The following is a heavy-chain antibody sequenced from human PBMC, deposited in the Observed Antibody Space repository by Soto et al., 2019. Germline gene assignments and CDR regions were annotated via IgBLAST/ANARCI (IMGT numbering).Heavy chain of an antibody. CDR1: GVSLSTGGMG. Sequence: SVPTLVNPTQTLTLTCTFSGVSLSTGGMGVCWVRQPPGKALEGPAFIYWEDGKRYNPSLKTRRTITKDASKNLVVLIMTDTDPVDTATYFCAPSLPGSSTGWDTGIFDYCGQGTMVAVSS. D-gene: IGHD6-19*01. V-gene: IGHV2-5*02. CDR2: IYWEDGK. CDR3: APSLPGSSTGWDTGIFDY. J-gene: IGHJ4*02.